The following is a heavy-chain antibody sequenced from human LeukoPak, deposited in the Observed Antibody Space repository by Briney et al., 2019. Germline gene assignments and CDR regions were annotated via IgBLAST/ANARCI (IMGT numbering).Heavy chain of an antibody. V-gene: IGHV3-7*03. CDR1: GFTFSSYW. J-gene: IGHJ1*01. CDR3: AKVSGSSWYFSPTKYFQH. Sequence: GGSLRLSCAASGFTFSSYWMNWARQAPGKGLEWVASINHNGNVNYYVDSVKGRFTISRDNAKNSLYLQMNSLRAEDTAVYYCAKVSGSSWYFSPTKYFQHWGQGTLVTVSS. CDR2: INHNGNVN. D-gene: IGHD6-13*01.